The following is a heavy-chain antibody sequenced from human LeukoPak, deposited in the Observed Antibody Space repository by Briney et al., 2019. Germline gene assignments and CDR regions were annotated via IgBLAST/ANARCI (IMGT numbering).Heavy chain of an antibody. CDR3: AKQWLVGI. CDR2: LSETGDTT. V-gene: IGHV3-23*01. Sequence: GGSLRLSCAASGFIFSDHAMNWVRQAPGKGLEWVSSLSETGDTTDYADSVKGRFTISRDNSKNTLYLQMNSLRPDDTAVYYCAKQWLVGIWGQGTLVTVSS. CDR1: GFIFSDHA. D-gene: IGHD6-19*01. J-gene: IGHJ4*02.